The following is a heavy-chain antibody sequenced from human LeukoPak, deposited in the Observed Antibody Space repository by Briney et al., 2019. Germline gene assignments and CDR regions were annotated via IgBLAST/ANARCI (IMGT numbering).Heavy chain of an antibody. V-gene: IGHV3-7*03. D-gene: IGHD5-18*01. CDR2: IKQDGSEK. CDR1: EFTFSTYW. CDR3: ARISKGGYKSGRRDPPYYFDY. Sequence: PGGSLRLSCAASEFTFSTYWMSWVRQAPGKWLECVANIKQDGSEKYYVDSVRGRFAISRDNAKNSLYLQMNSLRAEDTAVYYCARISKGGYKSGRRDPPYYFDYWGQGTLVPVSS. J-gene: IGHJ4*02.